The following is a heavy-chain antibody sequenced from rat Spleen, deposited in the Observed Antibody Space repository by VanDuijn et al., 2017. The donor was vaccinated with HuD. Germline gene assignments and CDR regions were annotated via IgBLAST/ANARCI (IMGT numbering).Heavy chain of an antibody. V-gene: IGHV2S63*01. D-gene: IGHD5-1*01. CDR1: GFSLTDYS. Sequence: EVQVKESGPGLVQPSQTLSLTCTVSGFSLTDYSVHWVRQPPGKGLEWMGIMWTGGNTAYNSPLKSRLSIRRDTSKSQIFLKMDTLQTEDTAIYYCTRDRLGAGGYFDYWGQGVMVTVSS. CDR3: TRDRLGAGGYFDY. CDR2: MWTGGNT. J-gene: IGHJ2*01.